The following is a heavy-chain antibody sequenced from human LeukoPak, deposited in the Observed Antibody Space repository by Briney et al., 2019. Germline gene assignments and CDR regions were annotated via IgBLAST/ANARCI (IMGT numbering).Heavy chain of an antibody. CDR1: GGSFSGYY. J-gene: IGHJ5*02. Sequence: PPETLSLTCAVYGGSFSGYYWSWIRQPPGKGLEWIGEINHSGGTNYNPSLKSRVTISVDTSKNQFSLKLSSVTAADTAVYYCARPVTTSDWFDPWGQGTLVTVSS. CDR3: ARPVTTSDWFDP. CDR2: INHSGGT. V-gene: IGHV4-34*01. D-gene: IGHD1-1*01.